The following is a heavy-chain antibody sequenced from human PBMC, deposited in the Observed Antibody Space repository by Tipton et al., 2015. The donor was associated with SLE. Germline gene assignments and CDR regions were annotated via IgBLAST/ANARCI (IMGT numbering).Heavy chain of an antibody. CDR2: IYTSGST. Sequence: TLSLTCTVSAGSVNDYYWSWIRQPPGKGLEWIGYIYTSGSTRYNPSLESRVTISLDTSKNQFSLTLTSVTAADTAVYYCASLPDYWGQGTLVTVSS. CDR1: AGSVNDYY. J-gene: IGHJ4*02. CDR3: ASLPDY. V-gene: IGHV4-4*09.